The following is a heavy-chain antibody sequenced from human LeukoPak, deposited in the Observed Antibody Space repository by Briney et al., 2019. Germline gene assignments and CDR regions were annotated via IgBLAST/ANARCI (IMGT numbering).Heavy chain of an antibody. CDR2: INAGNGNT. V-gene: IGHV1-3*01. CDR3: ARDGYGDNRGYFDY. CDR1: GYTFTSYA. J-gene: IGHJ4*02. D-gene: IGHD4-23*01. Sequence: ASVKVSCKASGYTFTSYAMHWVRQAPGQRLEWMGWINAGNGNTKYSQKFQGRVTITRDTSTSTAYMELRSLRSDDTAVYYCARDGYGDNRGYFDYWGQGTLVTVSS.